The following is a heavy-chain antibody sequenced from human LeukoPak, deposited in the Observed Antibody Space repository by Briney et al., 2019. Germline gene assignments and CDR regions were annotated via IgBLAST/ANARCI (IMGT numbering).Heavy chain of an antibody. J-gene: IGHJ4*02. D-gene: IGHD4-17*01. CDR2: ISYDGSNE. CDR1: GFTFSTYG. Sequence: SGGSLRLSCAASGFTFSTYGMHWVRQAPGKGLEWMAIISYDGSNEYYTDSVKGRFTISRDNSKNTLYLQMNSLRSEDTAVYYCAKSGGVTTTLGYWGQGTLVTVSS. CDR3: AKSGGVTTTLGY. V-gene: IGHV3-30*18.